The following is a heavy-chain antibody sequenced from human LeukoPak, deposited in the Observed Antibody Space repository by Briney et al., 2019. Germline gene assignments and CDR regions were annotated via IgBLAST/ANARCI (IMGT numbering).Heavy chain of an antibody. CDR2: IYPGDSDT. CDR3: ARQGQQRRVYYYYYMDV. CDR1: GYSFTSYW. D-gene: IGHD6-13*01. Sequence: GESLKISCKGSGYSFTSYWIGWVRQMPGKGLEWMGIIYPGDSDTRYSPSFQGQVTISADKSISTAYLQWSSLKASDTAMYYCARQGQQRRVYYYYYMDVWGKGTTVTVSS. J-gene: IGHJ6*03. V-gene: IGHV5-51*01.